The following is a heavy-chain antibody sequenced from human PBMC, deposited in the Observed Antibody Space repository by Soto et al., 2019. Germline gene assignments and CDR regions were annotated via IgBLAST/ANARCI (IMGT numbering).Heavy chain of an antibody. Sequence: QVQLQQWGAGLLKPSETLSLTCAVYGGSFSGYYWSWIRQPPGKGLEWIGEINHSGSTNYNPSLKSRVTISVDTSKNQFSLKLRSVTASDTAVYYCARPMVRGVIHPFDYWGQGTLVTVSS. D-gene: IGHD3-10*01. V-gene: IGHV4-34*01. CDR1: GGSFSGYY. CDR2: INHSGST. CDR3: ARPMVRGVIHPFDY. J-gene: IGHJ4*02.